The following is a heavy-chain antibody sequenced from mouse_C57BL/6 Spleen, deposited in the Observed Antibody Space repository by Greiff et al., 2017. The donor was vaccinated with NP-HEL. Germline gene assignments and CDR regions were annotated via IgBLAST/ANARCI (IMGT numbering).Heavy chain of an antibody. CDR1: GYTFTSYW. D-gene: IGHD2-4*01. CDR2: INPSSGYT. J-gene: IGHJ3*01. CDR3: ARSGDYDEGAAWFAY. V-gene: IGHV1-7*01. Sequence: QVQLQQSGAELAKPGASVTLSCKASGYTFTSYWMHWVKERPGQGLEWIGYINPSSGYTKYNQKFKDKATLTAEKSSSTAYMQLSSLTYEDSAVYYCARSGDYDEGAAWFAYWGQGTLVTVSA.